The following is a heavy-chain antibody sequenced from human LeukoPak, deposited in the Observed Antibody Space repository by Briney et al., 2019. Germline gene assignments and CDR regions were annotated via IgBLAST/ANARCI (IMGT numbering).Heavy chain of an antibody. D-gene: IGHD2-21*02. CDR2: IKSRFDGATT. CDR3: TIEGRAYCGGDCSEYFQH. J-gene: IGHJ1*01. CDR1: GFTFSHAW. V-gene: IGHV3-15*01. Sequence: PGGSLRLSCVGSGFTFSHAWMSWVRQAPGKGLEWVGRIKSRFDGATTDYAAPVKGRFTISRDDSKNTLYLQMDTLKTEDTAIYYCTIEGRAYCGGDCSEYFQHWGQGTLVTVSS.